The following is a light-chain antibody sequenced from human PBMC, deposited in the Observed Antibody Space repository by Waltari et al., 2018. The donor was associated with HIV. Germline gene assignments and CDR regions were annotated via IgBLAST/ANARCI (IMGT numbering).Light chain of an antibody. Sequence: QSVFTQPPSVSAAPGQKVPISCPGSSPNIGNNYVSWYQQLPGTTPKLLIYENNKRPSGIPDRFSGSKSGTSATLGVTGLQTGDEADYYCGTWDTSLSAVLFGGGTKLTVL. V-gene: IGLV1-51*02. CDR3: GTWDTSLSAVL. CDR2: ENN. J-gene: IGLJ2*01. CDR1: SPNIGNNY.